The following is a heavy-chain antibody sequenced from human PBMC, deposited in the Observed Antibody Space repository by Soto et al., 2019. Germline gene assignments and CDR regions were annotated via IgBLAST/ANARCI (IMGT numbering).Heavy chain of an antibody. CDR1: GGSISSSSYY. V-gene: IGHV4-39*01. J-gene: IGHJ6*03. Sequence: QLQLQESGPGLVKPSETLSLTCTVSGGSISSSSYYWGWIRQPPGKGLEWIGSIYYSGSTYYNPSLKSRVTISVDTSKNQFSLKLSSVTAADTAVYYCARPSSSGEVVVPAASGYYYYMDVWGKGTTVTVSS. CDR2: IYYSGST. CDR3: ARPSSSGEVVVPAASGYYYYMDV. D-gene: IGHD2-2*01.